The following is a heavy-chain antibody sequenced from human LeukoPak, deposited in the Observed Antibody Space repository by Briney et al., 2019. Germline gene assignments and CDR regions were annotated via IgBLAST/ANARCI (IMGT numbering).Heavy chain of an antibody. J-gene: IGHJ4*02. D-gene: IGHD3-3*01. Sequence: GASVKVSCKASGGTFSSYAISWVRQAPGQGLEWMGGIIPIFGTANYAQKFQGRVTITADESTSTAYMELSSLRSEDTAVYYCARGGKYDFWSGYYDNYFDYWGQGTLVTVSS. CDR1: GGTFSSYA. CDR3: ARGGKYDFWSGYYDNYFDY. CDR2: IIPIFGTA. V-gene: IGHV1-69*13.